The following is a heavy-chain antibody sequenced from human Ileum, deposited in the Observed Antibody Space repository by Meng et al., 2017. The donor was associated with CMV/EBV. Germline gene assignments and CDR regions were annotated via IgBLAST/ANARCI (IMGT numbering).Heavy chain of an antibody. CDR2: ISDSGDST. Sequence: CGASGFTFRSYGMSWVGQSQGKGLEWVSSISDSGDSTYYADSVKGRFTVARDNSKNTLYLQMNSLRAEDTAVYFCAKGRSGGYYKFDNWGQGTLVTVSS. CDR3: AKGRSGGYYKFDN. V-gene: IGHV3-23*01. J-gene: IGHJ4*02. D-gene: IGHD3-10*01. CDR1: GFTFRSYG.